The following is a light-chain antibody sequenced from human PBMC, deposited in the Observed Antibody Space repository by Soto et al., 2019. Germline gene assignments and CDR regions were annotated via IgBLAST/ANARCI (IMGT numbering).Light chain of an antibody. CDR2: GSS. Sequence: DIVLTQSPGTVSSSPGERATLSCRASQGVSSSYLAWYQQKPGQAPRLLIYGSSCRASGIPDRFSGSGSGTDFTLTISSLEPEDFATYYCQQYSSSPYTFGQGTQLEIK. CDR1: QGVSSSY. J-gene: IGKJ2*01. V-gene: IGKV3-20*01. CDR3: QQYSSSPYT.